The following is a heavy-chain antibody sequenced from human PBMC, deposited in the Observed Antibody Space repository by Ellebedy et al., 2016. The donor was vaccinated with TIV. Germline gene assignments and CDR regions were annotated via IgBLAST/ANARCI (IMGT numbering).Heavy chain of an antibody. CDR3: ARDYDYAAIIPGTVDAFDI. V-gene: IGHV3-30*03. CDR2: ISYDGSNK. D-gene: IGHD4/OR15-4a*01. CDR1: GFTFSDYY. Sequence: GESLKISXAASGFTFSDYYMSWIRQAPGKGLEWVAVISYDGSNKYYAGSVKGRFTISRDNSKNTLYLQMNSLRAEDTAVYYCARDYDYAAIIPGTVDAFDIWGQGTMVTVSS. J-gene: IGHJ3*02.